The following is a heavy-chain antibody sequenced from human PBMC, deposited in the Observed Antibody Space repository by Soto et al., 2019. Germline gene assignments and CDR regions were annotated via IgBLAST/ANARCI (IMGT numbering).Heavy chain of an antibody. CDR1: GFSFTGYY. CDR3: AKDLTRQLSYWLDP. Sequence: ASVKVSCKASGFSFTGYYIHWLRQAPGQGLEWMGWINAHSGGAEYAQKFQGRVTLTRDTSIATAYLTLTSLTSDDTALYYCAKDLTRQLSYWLDPWGQGTQVTVSS. CDR2: INAHSGGA. V-gene: IGHV1-2*02. D-gene: IGHD5-18*01. J-gene: IGHJ5*02.